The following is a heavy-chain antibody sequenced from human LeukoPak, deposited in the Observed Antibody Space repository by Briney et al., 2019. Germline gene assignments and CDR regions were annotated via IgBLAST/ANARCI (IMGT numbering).Heavy chain of an antibody. D-gene: IGHD3-22*01. Sequence: GASLRLSCAASGFTFSSYAMNWVRQAPGKGLEWVSVISSDGVRTYYADSVDGRFTIYRDNSKNTLYLQMNSLRAEDTALYYCAKCRNYYDSTGFDYWGQGTLVTVSS. V-gene: IGHV3-23*01. CDR3: AKCRNYYDSTGFDY. J-gene: IGHJ5*01. CDR2: ISSDGVRT. CDR1: GFTFSSYA.